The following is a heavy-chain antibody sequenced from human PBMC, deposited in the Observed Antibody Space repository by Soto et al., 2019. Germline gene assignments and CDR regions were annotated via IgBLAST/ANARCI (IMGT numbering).Heavy chain of an antibody. CDR1: GFAFSKYG. Sequence: QVQLVESGGGVVQPGRSLILSCAASGFAFSKYGIHWVRQAPGKGLEWLAFIAYDGTKRSYAASVNGRFTISTDNSKNTLYLPINTPRAEDTAVYYCARERYYLDAGGSPGEYWGQGILVTVSS. CDR2: IAYDGTKR. J-gene: IGHJ4*02. V-gene: IGHV3-30-3*01. CDR3: ARERYYLDAGGSPGEY. D-gene: IGHD3-9*01.